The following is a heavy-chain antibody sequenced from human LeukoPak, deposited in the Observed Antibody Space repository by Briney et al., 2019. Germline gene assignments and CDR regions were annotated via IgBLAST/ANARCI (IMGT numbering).Heavy chain of an antibody. V-gene: IGHV3-30*18. CDR1: GFTFSSYG. CDR3: AKESVAAIPSAFDI. Sequence: PGGSLRLSCAASGFTFSSYGMHWVRQAPGKGLEWVAVISYDGSNKYYADSVKGRFTISRDNSKNTLYLQMNSLRAEDTAVYYCAKESVAAIPSAFDIWGQGTMVTVSS. CDR2: ISYDGSNK. J-gene: IGHJ3*02. D-gene: IGHD2-2*02.